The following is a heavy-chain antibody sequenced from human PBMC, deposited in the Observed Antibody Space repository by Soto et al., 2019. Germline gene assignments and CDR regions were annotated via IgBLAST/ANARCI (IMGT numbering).Heavy chain of an antibody. CDR1: GLNVSSNY. D-gene: IGHD2-15*01. V-gene: IGHV3-66*01. CDR2: IYSGGST. Sequence: GGSLRLSCAASGLNVSSNYMSWVRQAPGKGLEWVSVIYSGGSTYYADSVKGRFTISRDNSENTLYLQMNSLRAEDTAVYYCARTCSGGTCSFDYWGQGTLVTVSS. CDR3: ARTCSGGTCSFDY. J-gene: IGHJ4*02.